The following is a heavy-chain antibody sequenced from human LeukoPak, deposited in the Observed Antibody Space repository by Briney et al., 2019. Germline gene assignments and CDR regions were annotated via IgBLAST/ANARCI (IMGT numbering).Heavy chain of an antibody. Sequence: SETLSLTCTVSGGSISSSSYYWGWIRQPPGKGLEWIGSIYYSGSTYYNPSLKSRVTISVDTSKNQFSLKLSSVTAADTAVYYCQNGRYCSGGSCYYFDYWGQGTLVTVSS. V-gene: IGHV4-39*07. D-gene: IGHD2-15*01. J-gene: IGHJ4*02. CDR3: QNGRYCSGGSCYYFDY. CDR1: GGSISSSSYY. CDR2: IYYSGST.